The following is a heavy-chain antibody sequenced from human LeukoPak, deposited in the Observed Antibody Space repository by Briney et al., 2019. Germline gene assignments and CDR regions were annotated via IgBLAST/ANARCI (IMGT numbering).Heavy chain of an antibody. J-gene: IGHJ4*02. D-gene: IGHD3-3*01. Sequence: PGGSLRLSCAASGFTVSSNYMSWVRQAPGKGLEWVSVIYSGGNTNYADSVKGRFTISRDNAKNSLYLQMNSLRAEDTAVYYCARSGSYWDYWGQGTLVTVSS. CDR3: ARSGSYWDY. CDR2: IYSGGNT. V-gene: IGHV3-66*01. CDR1: GFTVSSNY.